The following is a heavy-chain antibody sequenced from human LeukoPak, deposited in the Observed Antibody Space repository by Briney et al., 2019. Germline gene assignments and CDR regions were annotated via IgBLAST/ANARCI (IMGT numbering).Heavy chain of an antibody. CDR1: GFTFSSYW. V-gene: IGHV3-74*01. Sequence: GGSLRLSCAASGFTFSSYWMHWVRLAPGKGLVWVSRIKSDGSTNYADSVKGRFTISRDNAKNTVSLQMNSLRAEDTGVYYCARAPSEIGGYYPEYFRHWGQGTLVTVSS. J-gene: IGHJ1*01. D-gene: IGHD3-22*01. CDR2: IKSDGST. CDR3: ARAPSEIGGYYPEYFRH.